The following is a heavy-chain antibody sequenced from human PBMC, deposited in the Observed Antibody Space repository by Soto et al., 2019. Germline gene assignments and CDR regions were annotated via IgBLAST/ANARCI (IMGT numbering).Heavy chain of an antibody. CDR3: ARGALGSYYFDH. CDR1: GFTFNKYW. J-gene: IGHJ4*02. Sequence: EVQLVESGGGLFQPGGSLRLSCAASGFTFNKYWIHWVRQAPGQGLLWLSRIKYDATTTNYADSVKGRFSISRDNAKNTVYLQMSSLRGDDTAVYYCARGALGSYYFDHWGQGTLVTVSS. CDR2: IKYDATTT. D-gene: IGHD3-16*01. V-gene: IGHV3-74*01.